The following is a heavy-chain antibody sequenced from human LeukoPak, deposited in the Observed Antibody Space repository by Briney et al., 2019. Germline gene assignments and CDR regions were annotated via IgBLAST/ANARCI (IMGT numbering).Heavy chain of an antibody. CDR3: ARGVKGYCSGGSCPGIPAPFDY. Sequence: SETLSLTCTVSGYSISSGYYWGWIRQPPGKGLEWIGSIYHSGSTYYNPSLKSRVTISVDTSKNQFSLKLSSVTAADTAVYYCARGVKGYCSGGSCPGIPAPFDYWGQGTLVTVSS. V-gene: IGHV4-38-2*02. CDR1: GYSISSGYY. D-gene: IGHD2-15*01. CDR2: IYHSGST. J-gene: IGHJ4*02.